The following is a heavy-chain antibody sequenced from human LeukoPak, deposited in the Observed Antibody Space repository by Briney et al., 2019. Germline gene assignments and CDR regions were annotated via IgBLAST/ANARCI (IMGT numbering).Heavy chain of an antibody. CDR2: INTVGSTT. CDR1: GFTFSSYW. V-gene: IGHV3-74*01. Sequence: GGSLRLSCAASGFTFSSYWMHWVRQAPGKGLVWVSRINTVGSTTTYADSVKGRFTISRDNAKNTLYVQMNSLRAEDTAIYYCARAQYNWNDGGLDIWGQGTMVTVSS. D-gene: IGHD1-1*01. CDR3: ARAQYNWNDGGLDI. J-gene: IGHJ3*02.